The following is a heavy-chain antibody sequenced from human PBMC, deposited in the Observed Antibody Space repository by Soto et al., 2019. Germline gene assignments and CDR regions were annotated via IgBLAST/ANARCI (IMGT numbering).Heavy chain of an antibody. Sequence: QVQLVQSGAEVKKPGASVKVSWKASGGTFSSYTISWVRQAPGQGLEWMGRIIPILGIANYAQKFQGRVTITADKSTSTAYMELSSLRSEDTAVYYCARLRDSDGMDVWGQGTTVTVSS. J-gene: IGHJ6*02. CDR1: GGTFSSYT. CDR2: IIPILGIA. CDR3: ARLRDSDGMDV. D-gene: IGHD1-26*01. V-gene: IGHV1-69*02.